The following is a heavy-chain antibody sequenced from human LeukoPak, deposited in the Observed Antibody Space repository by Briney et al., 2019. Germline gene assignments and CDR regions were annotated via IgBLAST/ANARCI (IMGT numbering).Heavy chain of an antibody. Sequence: PGGSLRLSCAASGFTFSSYAMSWVRQAPGKGLEWVSTISASDDSTFYADSVKGRFTISRDNSKNTLYLQMNGLRAEDTAVYFCAKDLYGDYVGDYWGQGTLVTVSS. CDR1: GFTFSSYA. CDR3: AKDLYGDYVGDY. CDR2: ISASDDST. J-gene: IGHJ4*02. D-gene: IGHD4-17*01. V-gene: IGHV3-23*01.